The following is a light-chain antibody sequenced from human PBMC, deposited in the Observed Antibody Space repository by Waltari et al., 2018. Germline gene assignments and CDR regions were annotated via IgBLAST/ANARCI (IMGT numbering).Light chain of an antibody. J-gene: IGLJ2*01. CDR1: SSNIGSNT. Sequence: QSVLTQPPSASGTPGQRVTMSCSGSSSNIGSNTVHWYQQLPGPAPKLLIYSNNQRPSGVPDRFSGSKSGTSASLAISGLQSEDEADYYCAAWDDSLNGVVFGGGTKLTVL. V-gene: IGLV1-44*01. CDR2: SNN. CDR3: AAWDDSLNGVV.